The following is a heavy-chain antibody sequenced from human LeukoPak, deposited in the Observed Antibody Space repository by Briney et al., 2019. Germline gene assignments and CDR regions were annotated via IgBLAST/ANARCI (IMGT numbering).Heavy chain of an antibody. V-gene: IGHV3-30*02. CDR2: IGFDGRDE. D-gene: IGHD1-1*01. CDR1: GFKFSRNA. Sequence: GGSLRLSCAASGFKFSRNAMHWVRQAPGKGLEWVAFIGFDGRDEYYADSVKGRFTIPRDNSKDTLYLQIYTLKTEDTAVYYCAKSLGTTSAPDAFDMWGQGTLITVSS. J-gene: IGHJ3*02. CDR3: AKSLGTTSAPDAFDM.